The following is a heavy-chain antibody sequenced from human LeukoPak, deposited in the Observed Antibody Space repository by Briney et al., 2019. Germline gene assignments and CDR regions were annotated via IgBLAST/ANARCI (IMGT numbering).Heavy chain of an antibody. CDR2: ISSSSSTI. CDR1: GFTVSSNY. D-gene: IGHD6-19*01. CDR3: ARDRQWLVQDAFDT. V-gene: IGHV3-48*01. Sequence: GGSLRLSCAASGFTVSSNYMNWVRQAPGKGLEWVSYISSSSSTIYYADSVKGRFTISRDNAKNSLYLQMNSLRAEDTAVYYCARDRQWLVQDAFDTWGQGTMVTVSS. J-gene: IGHJ3*02.